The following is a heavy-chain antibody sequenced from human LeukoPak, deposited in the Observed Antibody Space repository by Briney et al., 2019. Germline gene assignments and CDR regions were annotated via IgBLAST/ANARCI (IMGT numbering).Heavy chain of an antibody. Sequence: SETLSLTCVVYGGSFSGYYWSWIRQPPGKGLEWIGEIDHSGTTNYNPSLKSRVTMSVDTSKNQFSLMVSSVTAADRAVYYCATGRDGVVPAPILGVGPWYNYHYMDVWGKGTTVTVSS. CDR2: IDHSGTT. CDR1: GGSFSGYY. CDR3: ATGRDGVVPAPILGVGPWYNYHYMDV. D-gene: IGHD2-2*02. J-gene: IGHJ6*03. V-gene: IGHV4-34*01.